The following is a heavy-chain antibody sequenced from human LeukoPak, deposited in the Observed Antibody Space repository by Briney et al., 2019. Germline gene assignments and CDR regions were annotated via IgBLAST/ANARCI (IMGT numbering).Heavy chain of an antibody. D-gene: IGHD6-13*01. V-gene: IGHV3-7*01. CDR2: IIEDGNLK. CDR3: ARRKYSSSWFEYYYYMDV. CDR1: GFTFSSYW. Sequence: GGSLRLSCAASGFTFSSYWMHWVRQPPGKGLAWVAKIIEDGNLKYYVDSVKGRFTISRDNAKNSLYLQMNSLRAEDTAVYYCARRKYSSSWFEYYYYMDVWGKGTTVTISS. J-gene: IGHJ6*03.